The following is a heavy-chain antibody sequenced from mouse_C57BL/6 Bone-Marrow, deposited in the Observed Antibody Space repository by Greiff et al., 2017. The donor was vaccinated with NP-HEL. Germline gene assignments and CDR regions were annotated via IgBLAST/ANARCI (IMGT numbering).Heavy chain of an antibody. J-gene: IGHJ2*01. V-gene: IGHV1-26*01. Sequence: EVKLMESGPELVKPGASVKISCKASGYTFTDYYMNWVKQSHGKSLEWIGDINPNNGGTSYNQKFKGKATLTVDKSSSTAYMELRSLTSEDSAVYYCARRGRRDYWGQGTTLTVSS. CDR3: ARRGRRDY. CDR2: INPNNGGT. D-gene: IGHD1-2*01. CDR1: GYTFTDYY.